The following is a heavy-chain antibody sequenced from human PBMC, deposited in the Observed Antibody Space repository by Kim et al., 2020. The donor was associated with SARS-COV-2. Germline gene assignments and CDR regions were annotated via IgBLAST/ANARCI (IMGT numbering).Heavy chain of an antibody. CDR2: GST. Sequence: GSTYYNPSLKSRVTIAVDTSKNQFSLKLSSVTAADTAVYYCARPQRLGSGWYFDYWGQGTLVTVSS. CDR3: ARPQRLGSGWYFDY. J-gene: IGHJ4*02. D-gene: IGHD6-19*01. V-gene: IGHV4-39*01.